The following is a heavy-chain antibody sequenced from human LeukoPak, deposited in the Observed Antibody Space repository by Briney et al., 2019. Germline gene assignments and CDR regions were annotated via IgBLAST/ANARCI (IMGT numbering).Heavy chain of an antibody. CDR1: GYTFTTYY. J-gene: IGHJ5*01. V-gene: IGHV1-2*06. D-gene: IGHD2-15*01. CDR2: INPNSGGT. CDR3: ARDLGGYCSGGSCYSTAGGWFDP. Sequence: ASVKVSCKASGYTFTTYYIHWVRQAPGQGLEWMGRINPNSGGTNYAQKFQGRVTMTRDTSISTAYMELSRLRSDDTAVYYCARDLGGYCSGGSCYSTAGGWFDPWGQGTLVTVSS.